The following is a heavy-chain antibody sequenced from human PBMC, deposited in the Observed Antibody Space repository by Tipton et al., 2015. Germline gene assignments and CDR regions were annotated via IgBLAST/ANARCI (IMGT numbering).Heavy chain of an antibody. CDR2: ISAFSGNT. V-gene: IGHV1-18*01. CDR3: ARARGRHGGLFDS. CDR1: GYTFDTYY. Sequence: QLVQSGAEVKKPGASLKISCKASGYTFDTYYINWVRQAPGQGLEWMGWISAFSGNTNYAQKFQGRVTMTTDTSTTTAYMELRSLRFDDTAVYYCARARGRHGGLFDSWGQGILVTVSS. J-gene: IGHJ4*02. D-gene: IGHD4-23*01.